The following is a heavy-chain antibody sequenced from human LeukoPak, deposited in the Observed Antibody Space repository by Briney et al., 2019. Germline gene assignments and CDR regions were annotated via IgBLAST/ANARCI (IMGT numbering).Heavy chain of an antibody. J-gene: IGHJ4*02. CDR2: VNPNSGGT. D-gene: IGHD3-22*01. V-gene: IGHV1-2*02. CDR3: ARDFRADYYDSSGYIDY. Sequence: ASVKVSCKASGYTFTVYYMHWVRQAPGQGLEWMGWVNPNSGGTNYAQKFQGRVTMTRDTSISTAYMELSRLRSDDTAVYYCARDFRADYYDSSGYIDYWGQGTLVTVSS. CDR1: GYTFTVYY.